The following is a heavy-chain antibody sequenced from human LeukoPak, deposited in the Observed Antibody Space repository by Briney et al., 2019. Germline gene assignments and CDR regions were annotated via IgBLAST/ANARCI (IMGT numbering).Heavy chain of an antibody. V-gene: IGHV4-31*03. Sequence: SQTLSLTCTVSGGSISSGVYYWSWIRQHPGKGLEWIGYICYSGTTYYNPSLKSRLTISIDTSKNQFSLKLSSVTAADTAVYYCARQDSGYDPLFDYWGQGTLVTVSS. D-gene: IGHD5-12*01. CDR1: GGSISSGVYY. CDR3: ARQDSGYDPLFDY. CDR2: ICYSGTT. J-gene: IGHJ4*02.